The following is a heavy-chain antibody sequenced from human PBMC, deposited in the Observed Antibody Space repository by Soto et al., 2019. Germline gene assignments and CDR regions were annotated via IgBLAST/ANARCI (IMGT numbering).Heavy chain of an antibody. V-gene: IGHV3-21*01. CDR1: GFTYSSYS. CDR2: ISSSSSYI. J-gene: IGHJ6*02. D-gene: IGHD1-26*01. Sequence: EVQLVESGGGLDKPGGSLRLSCAASGFTYSSYSMNWVRQAPGKGLEWVSSISSSSSYIYYADSVKGRFTISRDNAKNSLYLQMNSLRAEDTAVYYCAREGVQHGAGPYYYHGMDVWGQGTTVTVSS. CDR3: AREGVQHGAGPYYYHGMDV.